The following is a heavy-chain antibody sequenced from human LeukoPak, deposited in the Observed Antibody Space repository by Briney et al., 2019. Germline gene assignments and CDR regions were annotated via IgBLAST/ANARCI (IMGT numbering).Heavy chain of an antibody. V-gene: IGHV3-11*01. J-gene: IGHJ4*02. CDR1: GFTFSDTC. CDR3: ARDAHGDYSSDY. Sequence: GGSLRLSCAASGFTFSDTCMSWIRQAAGKGLGWVSYIISSGSTIYYADSVKGRFTISRDNAKNSLYLQMNSLRAEDTAVYYCARDAHGDYSSDYWGQVTLVTVSS. CDR2: IISSGSTI. D-gene: IGHD4-17*01.